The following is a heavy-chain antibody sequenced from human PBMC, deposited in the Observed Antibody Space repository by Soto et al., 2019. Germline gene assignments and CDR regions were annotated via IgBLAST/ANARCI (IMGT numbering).Heavy chain of an antibody. Sequence: GGSLRLSCAASGFTFSSYAMHWVRQAPGKGLEWVAVISYDGSNKYYADSVKGRFTISRDNSKNTLYLQMNSLRAEDTAVYYCARYGELVGATWALGPTYYFDYWGQGTLVTVSS. V-gene: IGHV3-30-3*01. D-gene: IGHD1-26*01. CDR3: ARYGELVGATWALGPTYYFDY. CDR2: ISYDGSNK. CDR1: GFTFSSYA. J-gene: IGHJ4*02.